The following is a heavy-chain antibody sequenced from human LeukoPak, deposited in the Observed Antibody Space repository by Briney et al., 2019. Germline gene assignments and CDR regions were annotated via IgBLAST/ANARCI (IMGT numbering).Heavy chain of an antibody. CDR3: AKDWRMFTIFGVLDP. D-gene: IGHD3-3*01. CDR1: GFTFSTYG. CDR2: ISYDGSDK. V-gene: IGHV3-30*18. Sequence: GGSLRLSCAVSGFTFSTYGMHWVRQAPGKGLEWVAVISYDGSDKYYADSVKGRFTISRDNSKNTLYLQMNSLRAEDTAVYYCAKDWRMFTIFGVLDPWGQGTLVTVSS. J-gene: IGHJ5*02.